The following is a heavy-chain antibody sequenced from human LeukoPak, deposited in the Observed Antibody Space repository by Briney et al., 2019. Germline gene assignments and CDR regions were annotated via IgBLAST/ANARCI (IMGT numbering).Heavy chain of an antibody. CDR3: VRYSGDADY. CDR1: GFPFDNYA. CDR2: IRSKIYGGTT. J-gene: IGHJ4*02. D-gene: IGHD5-12*01. V-gene: IGHV3-49*03. Sequence: GGSLRLSCTASGFPFDNYAMSWFRQAPGKGLEWVGFIRSKIYGGTTEYAASVKGRFTISRDDSKSIAQLQMTSLKSEDTAVYYCVRYSGDADYWGQGTLVTVSS.